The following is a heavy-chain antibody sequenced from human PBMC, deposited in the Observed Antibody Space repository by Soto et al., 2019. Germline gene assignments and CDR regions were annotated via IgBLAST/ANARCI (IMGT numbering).Heavy chain of an antibody. CDR2: ISYDGSKK. Sequence: GGSLILSCAASGFIFSSYGMHWVRQAPGKGLEWVAVISYDGSKKYYEDSVKGRFTISRDNFKNTLFLQMNSLRAEDTAVYYCPSEGHGDRFDPWGQGTLVSVSS. J-gene: IGHJ5*02. V-gene: IGHV3-30*03. CDR3: PSEGHGDRFDP. D-gene: IGHD3-10*01. CDR1: GFIFSSYG.